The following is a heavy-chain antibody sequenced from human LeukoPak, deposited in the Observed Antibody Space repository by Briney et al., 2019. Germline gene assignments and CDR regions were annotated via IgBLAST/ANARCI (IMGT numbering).Heavy chain of an antibody. J-gene: IGHJ4*02. CDR2: MNPNSGNT. Sequence: ASVKVSCKASGYIFSNYDISWVRQATGRGLEWMGWMNPNSGNTGYALQFQGRVTFSTDTSITTAYMEMSSVRSDDTAVYYCARAVRYQLLPDYWGQGTLVTVSS. CDR3: ARAVRYQLLPDY. V-gene: IGHV1-8*01. CDR1: GYIFSNYD. D-gene: IGHD2-2*01.